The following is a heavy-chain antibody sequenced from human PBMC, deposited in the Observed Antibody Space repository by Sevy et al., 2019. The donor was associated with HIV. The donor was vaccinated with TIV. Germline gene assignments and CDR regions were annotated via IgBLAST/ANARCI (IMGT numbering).Heavy chain of an antibody. V-gene: IGHV4-39*01. CDR1: GGSISSSSYY. J-gene: IGHJ4*02. D-gene: IGHD3-22*01. CDR2: IYYSGST. CDR3: ARQFYYYDSSGYFDY. Sequence: SETLSLTCTVSGGSISSSSYYWGWIRQPPGKGLEWSGSIYYSGSTYYNPSLKSRVTISVDTSKNQFSLKLSSVTAADTAVYYCARQFYYYDSSGYFDYWGQGTLVTVSS.